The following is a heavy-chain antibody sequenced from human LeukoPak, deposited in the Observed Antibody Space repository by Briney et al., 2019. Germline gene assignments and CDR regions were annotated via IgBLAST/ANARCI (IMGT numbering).Heavy chain of an antibody. V-gene: IGHV1-2*02. CDR1: GYTFTGYY. CDR3: ARDLYSSSLDAFDI. D-gene: IGHD6-6*01. Sequence: ASVKVSCEASGYTFTGYYMHWVRQAPGQGLEWMGWINPNSGGTNYAQKFQGRVTMTRDTSISTAYMELSRLRSDDTAVYYCARDLYSSSLDAFDIWGQGTMVTVSS. J-gene: IGHJ3*02. CDR2: INPNSGGT.